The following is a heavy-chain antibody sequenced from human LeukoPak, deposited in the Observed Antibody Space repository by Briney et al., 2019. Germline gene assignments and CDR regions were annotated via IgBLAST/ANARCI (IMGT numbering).Heavy chain of an antibody. CDR1: GYTFTSYD. V-gene: IGHV1-8*01. CDR3: AREPSAYDFWSGYYNDNWFDP. Sequence: ASVKVSCKASGYTFTSYDINWVRQATGQGLEWMGWMNPNSGNTGYAQKFQGRVTMTRNTSISTAYMELSSLRSEDTAVYYCAREPSAYDFWSGYYNDNWFDPWGQGTLVTVSS. CDR2: MNPNSGNT. J-gene: IGHJ5*02. D-gene: IGHD3-3*01.